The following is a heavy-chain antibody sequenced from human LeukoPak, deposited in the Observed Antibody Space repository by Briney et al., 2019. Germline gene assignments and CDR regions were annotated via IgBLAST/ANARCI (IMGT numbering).Heavy chain of an antibody. D-gene: IGHD3-22*01. Sequence: GGSLRLSCAASGFTFSSYGMHWVRQAPGKGLEWVAFIRYTGSNKYYADSVKGRFTISRDNSKNTLYLQMNGLRAEDTAVYYCATDGKLGYYDTSGFFPDYWGQGALVTVSS. CDR1: GFTFSSYG. J-gene: IGHJ4*02. V-gene: IGHV3-30*02. CDR2: IRYTGSNK. CDR3: ATDGKLGYYDTSGFFPDY.